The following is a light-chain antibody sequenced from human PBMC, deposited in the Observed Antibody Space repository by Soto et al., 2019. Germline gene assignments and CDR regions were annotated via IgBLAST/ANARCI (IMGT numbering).Light chain of an antibody. J-gene: IGLJ1*01. CDR3: AAWDASLGGFYV. Sequence: QSALTQPASVSGSPGQSITISCTGTSNDIGGYNYVSWYQQHPGEAPKLLIYSNNHRPSGVPDRFSASKAGASASLAISGLQSEDEGDYYCAAWDASLGGFYVFGSGTKLTVL. CDR2: SNN. V-gene: IGLV2-14*03. CDR1: SNDIGGYNY.